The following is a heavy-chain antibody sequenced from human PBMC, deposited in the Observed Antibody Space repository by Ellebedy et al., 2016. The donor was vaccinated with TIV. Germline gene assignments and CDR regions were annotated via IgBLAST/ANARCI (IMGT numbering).Heavy chain of an antibody. V-gene: IGHV1-69*13. CDR1: GGTFNGHA. J-gene: IGHJ4*02. CDR3: ARGTAYYHRYFDD. CDR2: ITGMFRTV. D-gene: IGHD3-10*01. Sequence: SVKVSCKASGGTFNGHAISWVRQAPGQGLEWMGGITGMFRTVTYAQNFQGRVTITADEFMSTAYMELSSLRSEDTAVYYCARGTAYYHRYFDDWGQGTLVTVSS.